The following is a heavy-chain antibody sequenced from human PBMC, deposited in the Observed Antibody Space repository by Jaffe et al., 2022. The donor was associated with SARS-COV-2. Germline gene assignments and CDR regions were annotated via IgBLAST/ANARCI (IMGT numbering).Heavy chain of an antibody. Sequence: EVQLVESGGGLVQPGGSLRLSCAASGFTFSSYSMNWVRQAPGKGLEWVSYISSSSSTIYYADSVKGRFTISRDNAKNSLYLQMNSLRDEDTAVYYCARSIAAAVPLAGFDPWGQGTLVTVSS. CDR2: ISSSSSTI. CDR1: GFTFSSYS. V-gene: IGHV3-48*02. D-gene: IGHD6-13*01. J-gene: IGHJ5*02. CDR3: ARSIAAAVPLAGFDP.